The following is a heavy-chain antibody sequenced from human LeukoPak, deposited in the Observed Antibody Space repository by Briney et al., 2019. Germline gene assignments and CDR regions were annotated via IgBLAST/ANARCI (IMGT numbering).Heavy chain of an antibody. D-gene: IGHD2-21*01. V-gene: IGHV1-2*02. CDR1: GYTFTGYY. CDR2: INPNSGGT. CDR3: AAVTFCGGDCNNDY. Sequence: ASVKVSRKASGYTFTGYYMHWVRQAPGQGLEWMGWINPNSGGTNYAQKFQGRVTMTRDTSISTAYMELSRLRSDDTAVYYCAAVTFCGGDCNNDYWGQGTLVTVSS. J-gene: IGHJ4*02.